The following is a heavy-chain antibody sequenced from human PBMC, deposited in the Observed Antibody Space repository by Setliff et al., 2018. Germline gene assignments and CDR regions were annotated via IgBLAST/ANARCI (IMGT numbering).Heavy chain of an antibody. CDR3: ARGGGQIHYDFWSGYFSDPQPNYYYYYMDV. Sequence: EASVKVSCKASGYTFTSYDINWVRQATGQGLEWMGWMNPNSGNTGYAQKFQGRVTITRNTSISTAYMELSSLRSEDTAVYYCARGGGQIHYDFWSGYFSDPQPNYYYYYMDVWGKGTTVTVS. CDR1: GYTFTSYD. V-gene: IGHV1-8*03. J-gene: IGHJ6*03. D-gene: IGHD3-3*01. CDR2: MNPNSGNT.